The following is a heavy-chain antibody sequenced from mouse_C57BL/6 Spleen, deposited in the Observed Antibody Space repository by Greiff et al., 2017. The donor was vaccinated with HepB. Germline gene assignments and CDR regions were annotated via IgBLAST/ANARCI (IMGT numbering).Heavy chain of an antibody. CDR2: IYPGSGST. D-gene: IGHD1-1*01. J-gene: IGHJ4*01. V-gene: IGHV1-55*01. Sequence: QVQLQQPGAELVKPGASVKMSCKASGYTFTSYWITWVKQRPGQGLEWIGDIYPGSGSTNYNEKFKSKATLTVDASSSTAYMQLSGLTSDGSAVYYGSMNYYCSVSSYDAMDYWGQGTSVTVSS. CDR1: GYTFTSYW. CDR3: SMNYYCSVSSYDAMDY.